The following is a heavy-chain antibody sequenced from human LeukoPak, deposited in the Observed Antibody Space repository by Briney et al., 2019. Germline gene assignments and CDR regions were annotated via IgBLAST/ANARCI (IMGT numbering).Heavy chain of an antibody. CDR3: ARAKVAAVAGSLDY. Sequence: GGSLRLSCAASGFTFSSYATHWVRQAPGKGLEWVAVISYDASNKYYADSVKGRFTISRDNSKNTLYLQMNSLRDEDTAVYYCARAKVAAVAGSLDYWGQGTLVTVSS. CDR2: ISYDASNK. CDR1: GFTFSSYA. J-gene: IGHJ4*02. V-gene: IGHV3-30-3*01. D-gene: IGHD6-19*01.